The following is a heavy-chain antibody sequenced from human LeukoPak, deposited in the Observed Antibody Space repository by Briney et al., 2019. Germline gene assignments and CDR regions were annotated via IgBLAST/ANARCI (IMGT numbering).Heavy chain of an antibody. CDR2: ISSSSSSI. D-gene: IGHD6-6*01. CDR1: GFTFSNYS. J-gene: IGHJ6*03. Sequence: GGSLRLSCAASGFTFSNYSMNWVRQAPGKGLEWVSYISSSSSSIYYADSVKGRFTISRDNAKNSLYLQMNSLRAEDTAAYYCARGPSRSSGYYYYSYMDVWGKGATVTVSS. CDR3: ARGPSRSSGYYYYSYMDV. V-gene: IGHV3-48*04.